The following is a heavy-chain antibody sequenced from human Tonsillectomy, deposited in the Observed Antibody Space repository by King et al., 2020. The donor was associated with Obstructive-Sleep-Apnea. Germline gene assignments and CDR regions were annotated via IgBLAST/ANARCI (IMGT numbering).Heavy chain of an antibody. V-gene: IGHV3-30-3*01. CDR1: GFTFSSYA. CDR3: ARGSSVVVTATFYYYYGMDV. Sequence: VQLVQSGGGVVQPGRSLRLSCAASGFTFSSYAMHWVRQAPGKGLEWVAVISYDGSNKYYADSVKGRFTISRDNSKNTLYLQMNSLRAEDTAVYYCARGSSVVVTATFYYYYGMDVWGQGTTVTVSS. CDR2: ISYDGSNK. D-gene: IGHD2-21*02. J-gene: IGHJ6*02.